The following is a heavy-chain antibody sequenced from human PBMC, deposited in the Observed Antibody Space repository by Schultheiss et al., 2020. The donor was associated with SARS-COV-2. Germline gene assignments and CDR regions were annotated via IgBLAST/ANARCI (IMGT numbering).Heavy chain of an antibody. D-gene: IGHD6-19*01. CDR1: GFTFSSNY. Sequence: GESLKISCAASGFTFSSNYMSWIRQAPGKGLEWVANIKPDGSEKYYVDSVKGRFTISRDNARNSLYLQMNSLRAEDTAVYYCARGGWNGLDVWGQGTTVTVSS. V-gene: IGHV3-7*03. CDR2: IKPDGSEK. J-gene: IGHJ6*02. CDR3: ARGGWNGLDV.